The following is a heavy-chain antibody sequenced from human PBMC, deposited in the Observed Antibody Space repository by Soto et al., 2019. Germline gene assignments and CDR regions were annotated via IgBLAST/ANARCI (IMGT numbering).Heavy chain of an antibody. CDR2: IKSKTDGGTT. Sequence: EVQLVESGGGLVKPGGSLRLSCAASGFTFSNAWMNWVRQAPGKGLEWVGRIKSKTDGGTTDYAAPVKGRFTISRDDSKHTLYLQMNSLKTEDTAVYYCTPLTYSSSSRGYWGQGTLVTVSS. J-gene: IGHJ4*02. CDR3: TPLTYSSSSRGY. D-gene: IGHD6-6*01. CDR1: GFTFSNAW. V-gene: IGHV3-15*07.